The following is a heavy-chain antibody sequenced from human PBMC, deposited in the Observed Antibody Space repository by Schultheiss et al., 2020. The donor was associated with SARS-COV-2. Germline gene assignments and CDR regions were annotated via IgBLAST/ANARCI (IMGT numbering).Heavy chain of an antibody. J-gene: IGHJ5*02. D-gene: IGHD6-19*01. CDR1: GDSISRYF. CDR3: ARPLAVAGTRFDP. V-gene: IGHV4-59*05. CDR2: IYYSGST. Sequence: SETLSLTCTVSGDSISRYFWTWVRQPPGKGLEWIGSIYYSGSTYYNPSLKSRVTISVDTSKNQFSLKLSSVTAADTAVYYCARPLAVAGTRFDPWGPGTLVTVSS.